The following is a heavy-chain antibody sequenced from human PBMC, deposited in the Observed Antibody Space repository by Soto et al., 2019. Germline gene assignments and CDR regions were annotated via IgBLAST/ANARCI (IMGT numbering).Heavy chain of an antibody. V-gene: IGHV1-69*06. CDR2: IIPIFGTA. Sequence: QVQLVQSGAEVKKPGSSVKVSCKASGGTFSSYAISWVRQAPGQGLEWMGGIIPIFGTANYAQKFQGRVTITADKSTSTAYMELSSRRCEDTAVYYCARDKDRSYLDYYGMDVWGQGTKVTVSS. CDR3: ARDKDRSYLDYYGMDV. D-gene: IGHD1-26*01. CDR1: GGTFSSYA. J-gene: IGHJ6*02.